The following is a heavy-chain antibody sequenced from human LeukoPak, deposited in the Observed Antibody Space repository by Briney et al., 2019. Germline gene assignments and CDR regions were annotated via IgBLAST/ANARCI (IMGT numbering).Heavy chain of an antibody. J-gene: IGHJ3*02. CDR2: ISAYNGNT. D-gene: IGHD2-21*02. Sequence: ASVKVSCKASGYTFTSYGISWVRQAPGQGLEWMGWISAYNGNTNYAQKLQGRVTMTTDTSTSTAYMELRSLRSDDTAVYYCAREEAYCGGDCYSDDAFDMWGQGTMVTVS. V-gene: IGHV1-18*01. CDR3: AREEAYCGGDCYSDDAFDM. CDR1: GYTFTSYG.